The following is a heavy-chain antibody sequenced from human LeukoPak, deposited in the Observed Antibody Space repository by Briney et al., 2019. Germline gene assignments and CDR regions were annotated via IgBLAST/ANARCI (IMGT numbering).Heavy chain of an antibody. D-gene: IGHD4-17*01. CDR1: GFTVSSNY. V-gene: IGHV3-53*01. CDR2: IYSGGST. Sequence: GGSLRLSCAASGFTVSSNYMSWVRQAPGKGLEWVSVIYSGGSTYYADSVKGRFTISRDNSKNTLYLQMNSLRAEDTAVYCCARAPADYGDYDYYYYMDVWGKGTTVTISS. J-gene: IGHJ6*03. CDR3: ARAPADYGDYDYYYYMDV.